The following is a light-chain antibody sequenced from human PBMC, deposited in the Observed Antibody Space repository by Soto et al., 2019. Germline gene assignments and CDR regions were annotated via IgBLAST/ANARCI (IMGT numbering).Light chain of an antibody. V-gene: IGLV1-40*01. CDR1: SSNIGAGYD. CDR3: ASYKTNTARFV. J-gene: IGLJ1*01. CDR2: GNS. Sequence: QSVLTQPPSVSGAPGQRVTISCTGSSSNIGAGYDVHWYQQLPGTAPKLLIYGNSNRPSGVPDRFSGSKSGNTASLTISGLQAEDEADYYCASYKTNTARFVFGTGTKVPVL.